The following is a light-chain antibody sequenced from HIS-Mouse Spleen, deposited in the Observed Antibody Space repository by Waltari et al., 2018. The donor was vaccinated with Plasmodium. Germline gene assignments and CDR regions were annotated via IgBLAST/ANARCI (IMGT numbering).Light chain of an antibody. J-gene: IGLJ2*01. CDR3: RSYAGSNNFV. CDR1: SSDVGGYNY. CDR2: EVS. V-gene: IGLV2-8*01. Sequence: QSALTQPPSASGSPGQSVTISCTGLSSDVGGYNYASWYQQHPGKAPKPIIYEVSKRPSGVPYRLSGSTSGNTASLTVSGLQAEDEADYYCRSYAGSNNFVFGGGTKLTVL.